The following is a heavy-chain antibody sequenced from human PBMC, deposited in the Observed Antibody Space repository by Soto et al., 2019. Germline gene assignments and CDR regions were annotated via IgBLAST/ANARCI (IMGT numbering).Heavy chain of an antibody. Sequence: SVKVSCKASGGTFSSYAISWVRQAPGQGLEWMGGIIPIFGTANYAQKFQGRVTITADKSTSTAYMELSSLRSEDTAVYYCALQIPPTIVATITELDYWGQGTLVTVS. CDR2: IIPIFGTA. V-gene: IGHV1-69*06. J-gene: IGHJ4*02. CDR1: GGTFSSYA. D-gene: IGHD5-12*01. CDR3: ALQIPPTIVATITELDY.